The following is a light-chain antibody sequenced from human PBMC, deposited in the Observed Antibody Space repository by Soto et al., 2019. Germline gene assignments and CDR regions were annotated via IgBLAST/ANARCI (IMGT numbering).Light chain of an antibody. CDR1: SSNIGNYY. V-gene: IGLV1-47*01. Sequence: QSVLTQSPSASGTPGQRVTISCSGSSSNIGNYYVFWYQLLPGTAPQLLIYRSNQRPSGVPARFSGSKSGTSASLAISGLPSEDEADYYCAAWDDSLSAWVFGGGTKLTVL. CDR3: AAWDDSLSAWV. J-gene: IGLJ3*02. CDR2: RSN.